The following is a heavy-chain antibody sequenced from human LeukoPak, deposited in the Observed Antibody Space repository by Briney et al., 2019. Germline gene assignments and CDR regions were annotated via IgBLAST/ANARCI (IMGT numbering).Heavy chain of an antibody. CDR2: IYNSETI. Sequence: PSETLSLTRSVSGDSISSYYWSWIRQPPGKGLEWIGYIYNSETINYNPSLKSRVTVSVDTSKNQFSLNLRSVTAADTAVYYCARAGSGWSFDYWGQGTLVTVSS. CDR3: ARAGSGWSFDY. D-gene: IGHD6-19*01. V-gene: IGHV4-59*01. J-gene: IGHJ4*02. CDR1: GDSISSYY.